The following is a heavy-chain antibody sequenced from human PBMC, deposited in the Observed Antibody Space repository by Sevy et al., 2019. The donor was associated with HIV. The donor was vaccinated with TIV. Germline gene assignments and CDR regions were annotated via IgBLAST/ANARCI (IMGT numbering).Heavy chain of an antibody. J-gene: IGHJ4*02. CDR2: IKSKTDGGTT. CDR3: TTDPYYDDSTGFQPYFDY. CDR1: GFTFSNAW. Sequence: GGSLRLSCAASGFTFSNAWLNWVRQAPGKGLEWVGRIKSKTDGGTTDYAAPVKGRFTISGEDSKNTLYLQMNGLKTGDTAVYYCTTDPYYDDSTGFQPYFDYWGQGTLVTVSS. D-gene: IGHD3-22*01. V-gene: IGHV3-15*07.